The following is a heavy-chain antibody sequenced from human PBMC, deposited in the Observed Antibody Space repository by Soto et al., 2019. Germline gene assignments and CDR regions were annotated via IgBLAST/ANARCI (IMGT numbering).Heavy chain of an antibody. J-gene: IGHJ4*02. CDR1: GFTFSSYE. V-gene: IGHV3-48*03. D-gene: IGHD1-7*01. CDR3: ARVGKLELRSAFDY. CDR2: ISSSGSTI. Sequence: EVQLVESGGGLVQPGGSLRLSCAASGFTFSSYEMNWVRQAPGKGLEWVSYISSSGSTIYYADSVKGRFTISRDNAKNSLYLQMNSLRAEDTAVYYCARVGKLELRSAFDYWGQGTLVTVSS.